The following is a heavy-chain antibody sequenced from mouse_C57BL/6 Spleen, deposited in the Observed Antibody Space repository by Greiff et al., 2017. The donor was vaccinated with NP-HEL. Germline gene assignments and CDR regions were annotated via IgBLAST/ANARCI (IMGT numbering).Heavy chain of an antibody. CDR1: GYTFTSYW. CDR2: IDTSDSYT. CDR3: ARELRLQDFDY. Sequence: VQLQQPGAELVMPGASVKLSCKASGYTFTSYWMHWVKQRPGQGLEWIGEIDTSDSYTNYNQKFKGKSTLTVDKSSSTAYMQLSSLTSEDSAVYYCARELRLQDFDYWGQGTTLTVSS. V-gene: IGHV1-69*01. D-gene: IGHD3-2*02. J-gene: IGHJ2*01.